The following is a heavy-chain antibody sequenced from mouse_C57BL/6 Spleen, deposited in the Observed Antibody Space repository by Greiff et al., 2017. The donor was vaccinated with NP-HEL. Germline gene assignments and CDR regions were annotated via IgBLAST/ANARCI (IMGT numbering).Heavy chain of an antibody. CDR1: GYNFTSYW. CDR3: AKSRDCEASDY. V-gene: IGHV1-55*01. Sequence: VQLQQSGAELVQPGASVKMSCKASGYNFTSYWITWVQQRPGQGLEWIGDIYPGSGSTNYNEKFKSKATLTVDTSPSTAYMQLSSLTSEDSADYYCAKSRDCEASDYWGQGTTVTVSS. CDR2: IYPGSGST. J-gene: IGHJ2*01.